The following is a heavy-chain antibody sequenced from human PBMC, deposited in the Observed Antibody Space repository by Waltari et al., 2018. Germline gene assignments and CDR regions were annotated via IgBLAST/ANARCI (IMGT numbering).Heavy chain of an antibody. V-gene: IGHV1-2*06. J-gene: IGHJ6*03. CDR1: GYTFTGYY. CDR3: ARVRYSSSPWYYYYYYMDV. CDR2: INPNSGGT. D-gene: IGHD6-13*01. Sequence: QVQLVQSGAEVKKPGASMKVSCKASGYTFTGYYMHWVRQAPGQGLEWMGRINPNSGGTNYAQKFQGRVTMTRNTSISTAYMELSSLRSEDTAVYYCARVRYSSSPWYYYYYYMDVWGKGTTVTVSS.